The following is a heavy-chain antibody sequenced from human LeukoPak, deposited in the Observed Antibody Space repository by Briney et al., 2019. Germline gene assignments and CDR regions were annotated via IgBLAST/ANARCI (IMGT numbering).Heavy chain of an antibody. Sequence: GGSLRLSCAASGFTFSSYGMHWVRQAPGKGLEWVAFIRYDGSNNYYADSVKGRFTISRDNSKNTLYLQMNSLRAEDTAVYYCARGQEQWPALYYFDYWGQGTLVTVSS. J-gene: IGHJ4*02. D-gene: IGHD6-19*01. CDR2: IRYDGSNN. CDR3: ARGQEQWPALYYFDY. CDR1: GFTFSSYG. V-gene: IGHV3-30*02.